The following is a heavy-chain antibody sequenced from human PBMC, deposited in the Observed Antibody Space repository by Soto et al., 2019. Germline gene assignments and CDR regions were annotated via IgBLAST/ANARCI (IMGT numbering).Heavy chain of an antibody. V-gene: IGHV1-69*06. CDR1: GGTFTSYA. D-gene: IGHD2-15*01. J-gene: IGHJ5*02. CDR3: GRAMAVAPEGWLDP. CDR2: IIPIFGTA. Sequence: QVQLVQSGAEVKKPGSSVKVSCKASGGTFTSYAITWVRQAPGQGLEWMGGIIPIFGTAKYAQKFQGRVTINADKITSTSYMELSSLRPDDTAVYYCGRAMAVAPEGWLDPWGQATLVTVSS.